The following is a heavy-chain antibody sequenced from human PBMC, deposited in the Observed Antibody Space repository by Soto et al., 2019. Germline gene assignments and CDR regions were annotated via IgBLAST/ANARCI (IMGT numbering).Heavy chain of an antibody. CDR1: GFSLSSTRMA. V-gene: IGHV2-5*02. CDR3: AHIVVAGLGYYFDY. J-gene: IGHJ4*02. D-gene: IGHD6-19*01. CDR2: IYWVDAK. Sequence: QITLKESGPTLVKPTQTLTLTCTFSGFSLSSTRMAVGWIRQPPGKAMEWLALIYWVDAKRYSPFLKSRLTMSKDTSKTQVVLTMSNMDPVDTARYYCAHIVVAGLGYYFDYWGQGTLVTVSS.